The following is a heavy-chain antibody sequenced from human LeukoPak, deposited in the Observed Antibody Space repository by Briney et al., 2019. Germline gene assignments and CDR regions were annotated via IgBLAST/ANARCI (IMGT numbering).Heavy chain of an antibody. J-gene: IGHJ4*02. CDR2: TYYRSKWYN. CDR3: ARQGRGDVDFDY. CDR1: GDSVSSNSTA. D-gene: IGHD3-10*02. V-gene: IGHV6-1*01. Sequence: SQTLSLTCAISGDSVSSNSTAWNWIRQSRSRGLEWLGRTYYRSKWYNNYAVSVKSRITINPDTSKNQFSLQLNSVTPEDTAVYYRARQGRGDVDFDYWGQGTLVTVSS.